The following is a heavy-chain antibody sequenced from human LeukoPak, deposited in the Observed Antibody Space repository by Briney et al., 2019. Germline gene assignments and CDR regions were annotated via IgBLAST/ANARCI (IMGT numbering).Heavy chain of an antibody. CDR1: GGSISRSSYY. CDR3: ATYYYGSGSRPE. D-gene: IGHD3-10*01. CDR2: IYYSGSA. J-gene: IGHJ4*02. Sequence: SETLSLTCTVSGGSISRSSYYWGWIRQPPGNGLEWIGSIYYSGSAYYNPSLKSRVTISVDTSENQFSLKRSSVTAADTAVYYCATYYYGSGSRPEWGQGTLVTVSS. V-gene: IGHV4-39*01.